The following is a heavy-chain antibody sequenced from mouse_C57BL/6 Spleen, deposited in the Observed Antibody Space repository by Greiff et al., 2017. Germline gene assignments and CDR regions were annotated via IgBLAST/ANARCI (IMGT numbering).Heavy chain of an antibody. CDR1: GYTFTDYY. D-gene: IGHD1-1*01. CDR2: INPNNGGT. V-gene: IGHV1-26*01. CDR3: ARTVTTEVDRGAMDY. Sequence: EVQLQQSGPELVKPGASVKISCKASGYTFTDYYMNWVKQSHGKSLEWIGDINPNNGGTSYNQKFKGKATLTVDKASSTAYMELRSLTSEDSAVYYCARTVTTEVDRGAMDYWGQGTSVTVSS. J-gene: IGHJ4*01.